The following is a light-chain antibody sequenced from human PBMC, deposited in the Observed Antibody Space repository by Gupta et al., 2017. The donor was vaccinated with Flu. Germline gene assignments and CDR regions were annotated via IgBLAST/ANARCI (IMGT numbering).Light chain of an antibody. J-gene: IGKJ1*01. Sequence: ERATLSCSASQSVSSSYLAWYQQKPGPAPRLLIYGASSRATGIPDRFSGSGSGTDFTLTISRLEPEDFAVYYCQQYGSSPRTFGQGTKVEIK. CDR1: QSVSSSY. CDR2: GAS. CDR3: QQYGSSPRT. V-gene: IGKV3-20*01.